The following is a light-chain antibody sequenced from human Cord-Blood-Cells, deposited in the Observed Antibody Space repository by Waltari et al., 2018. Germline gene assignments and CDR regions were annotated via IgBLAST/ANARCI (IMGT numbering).Light chain of an antibody. J-gene: IGKJ4*01. V-gene: IGKV3-11*01. CDR2: DAS. CDR1: QSVSSY. CDR3: QQRSNWPLT. Sequence: IVLTQSPSTLTLSPGEIATLACRARQSVSSYLAWYQQKPGQAPRLLIYDASNRATGIPARFSGSGSGTDFTLTISRLEPEDFAVYYCQQRSNWPLTFGGGTKVEIK.